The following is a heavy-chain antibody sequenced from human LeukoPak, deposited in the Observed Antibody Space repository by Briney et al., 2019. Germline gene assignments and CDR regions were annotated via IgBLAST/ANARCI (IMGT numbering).Heavy chain of an antibody. J-gene: IGHJ4*02. D-gene: IGHD4-23*01. Sequence: KPSETLSLTCAVSGGSISGSDWWSWVRQPPGKGLEWIGEIYHSGSTNYNPSLKGRVTISVDKSKNQFSLKLSSVTAADTAVYYCARNGGNSDFDYWGQGTLVTVSS. CDR3: ARNGGNSDFDY. CDR2: IYHSGST. CDR1: GGSISGSDW. V-gene: IGHV4-4*02.